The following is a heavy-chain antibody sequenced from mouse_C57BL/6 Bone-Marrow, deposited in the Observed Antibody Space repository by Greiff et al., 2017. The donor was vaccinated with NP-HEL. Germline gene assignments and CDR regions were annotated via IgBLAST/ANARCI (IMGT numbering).Heavy chain of an antibody. Sequence: QVQLQQPGAELVKPGASVKMSCKASGYTFTSYWITWVKQRPGQGLEWIGDIYPGSGSTNYNEKFKSKATLTVDTSSSTAYMQLSSLTSEDSAVYYCARGTHVLLRSGGAYWGQGTLVTVSA. D-gene: IGHD1-1*01. CDR2: IYPGSGST. CDR1: GYTFTSYW. CDR3: ARGTHVLLRSGGAY. V-gene: IGHV1-55*01. J-gene: IGHJ3*01.